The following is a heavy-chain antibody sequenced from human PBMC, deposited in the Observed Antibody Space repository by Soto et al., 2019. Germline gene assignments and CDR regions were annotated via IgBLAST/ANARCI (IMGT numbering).Heavy chain of an antibody. CDR3: ASASSHRRGSIYGSRNYYYYGMDV. CDR1: GGSFSGYY. J-gene: IGHJ6*02. Sequence: PSETLSLTCAVYGGSFSGYYWSWIRQPPGKGLEWIGEINHSGSTNYNPSLKSRVTISVDTSKNQFSLKLSSVTAADTAVYYCASASSHRRGSIYGSRNYYYYGMDVWGQGTTVTVYS. V-gene: IGHV4-34*01. CDR2: INHSGST. D-gene: IGHD5-18*01.